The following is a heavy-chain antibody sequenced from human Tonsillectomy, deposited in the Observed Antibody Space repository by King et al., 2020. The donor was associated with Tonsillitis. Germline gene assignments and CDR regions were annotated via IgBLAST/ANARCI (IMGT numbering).Heavy chain of an antibody. J-gene: IGHJ6*02. CDR1: GFTFSSYW. CDR2: INSDGSSR. D-gene: IGHD6-19*01. Sequence: VQLVESGGGLVQPGGSLRLSCAASGFTFSSYWMHWVRQAPGKVLVWVSRINSDGSSRSYADSGKGRFTISRDNAKNTLYLKMNSLRAEDTAVYYCAREPDSRGWYYQYYGMDVWGQGTTVTVSS. CDR3: AREPDSRGWYYQYYGMDV. V-gene: IGHV3-74*01.